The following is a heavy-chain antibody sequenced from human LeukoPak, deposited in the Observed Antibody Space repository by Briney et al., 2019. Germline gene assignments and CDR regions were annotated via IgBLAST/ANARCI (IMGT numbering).Heavy chain of an antibody. J-gene: IGHJ5*02. D-gene: IGHD3-22*01. CDR1: GGSISSFY. V-gene: IGHV4-59*01. CDR3: ARGLNYYDGSGYCNWFDP. CDR2: IYYSGTT. Sequence: SETLSLTCTVSGGSISSFYWSWIRQPPGKGLEWIGFIYYSGTTNYNPSFESRVTMSVDRSRKQCSLNLSSVTAADTAIYYCARGLNYYDGSGYCNWFDPWGQGTLVTVSS.